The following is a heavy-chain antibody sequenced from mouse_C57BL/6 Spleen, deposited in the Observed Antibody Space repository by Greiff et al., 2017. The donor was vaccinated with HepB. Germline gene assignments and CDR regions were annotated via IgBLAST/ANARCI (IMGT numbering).Heavy chain of an antibody. Sequence: QVHVKQPGAELVRPGSSVKLSCKASGYTFTSYWMDWVKQRPGQGLEWIGNIYPSDSETHYNQKFKDKATLTVDKSSSTAYMQLSSLTSEDSAVYYCARGGVYSNYGDWYFDVWGTGTTVTVSS. D-gene: IGHD2-5*01. V-gene: IGHV1-61*01. CDR1: GYTFTSYW. J-gene: IGHJ1*03. CDR2: IYPSDSET. CDR3: ARGGVYSNYGDWYFDV.